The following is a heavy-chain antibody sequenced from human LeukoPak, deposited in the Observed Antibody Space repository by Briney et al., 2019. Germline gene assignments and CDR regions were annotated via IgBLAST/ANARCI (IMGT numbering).Heavy chain of an antibody. Sequence: SVKVSCKASGGTFSSYAISWVRQAPGQGLEWMGGIIPIFGTANYAQKFQGRVTMTRDTSTSTVYMELSSLRSEDTAVYYCARDLVLGATPDYYYYYGMDVWGQGTTVTVSS. D-gene: IGHD1-26*01. CDR2: IIPIFGTA. V-gene: IGHV1-69*05. CDR3: ARDLVLGATPDYYYYYGMDV. CDR1: GGTFSSYA. J-gene: IGHJ6*02.